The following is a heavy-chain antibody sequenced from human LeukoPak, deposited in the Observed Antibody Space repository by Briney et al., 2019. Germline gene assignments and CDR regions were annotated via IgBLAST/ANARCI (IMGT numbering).Heavy chain of an antibody. CDR2: IRSKAYGGTT. CDR3: TSYDFWSGYSFDY. J-gene: IGHJ4*02. D-gene: IGHD3-3*01. CDR1: GFTFSSYS. Sequence: GGSLRLSCAASGFTFSSYSMNWVRQAPGKGLEWVGFIRSKAYGGTTEYAASVKGRFTISRDDSKSIAYLQMNSLKTEDTAVYYCTSYDFWSGYSFDYWGQGTLVTVSS. V-gene: IGHV3-49*04.